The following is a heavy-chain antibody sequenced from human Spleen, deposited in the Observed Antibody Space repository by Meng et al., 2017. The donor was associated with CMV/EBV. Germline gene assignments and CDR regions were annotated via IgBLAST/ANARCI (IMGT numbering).Heavy chain of an antibody. CDR1: GGSVSSDTFY. D-gene: IGHD5-18*01. CDR2: IFRSGST. CDR3: GRDTAMVPLPRY. V-gene: IGHV4-61*01. J-gene: IGHJ4*02. Sequence: GAGGSVSSDTFYWGWIRQHPGKGLEWIGNIFRSGSTNYNPSLKSRLTISVDTSKNQFSLKLTSVTAADTAVYYCGRDTAMVPLPRYWGQGTLVTVSS.